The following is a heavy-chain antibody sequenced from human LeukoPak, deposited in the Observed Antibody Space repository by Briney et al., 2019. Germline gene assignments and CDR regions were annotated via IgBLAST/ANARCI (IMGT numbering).Heavy chain of an antibody. CDR2: IYTRGGT. D-gene: IGHD6-19*01. CDR1: GGPLSSFY. CDR3: ARDWGSYSSGWRAFDY. V-gene: IGHV4-4*07. J-gene: IGHJ4*02. Sequence: SETLSLTCTVSGGPLSSFYWTWIRQPAGKGLEWMGRIYTRGGTNYNPSLKSRLTMSVDTSKNQFSLKLSSVTAADTAVYYCARDWGSYSSGWRAFDYWGQGTLVTVSS.